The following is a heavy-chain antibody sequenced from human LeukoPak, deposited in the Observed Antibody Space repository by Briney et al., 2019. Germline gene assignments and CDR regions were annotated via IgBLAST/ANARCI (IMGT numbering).Heavy chain of an antibody. CDR2: IYTSGST. V-gene: IGHV4-4*07. CDR3: ARVRNGRVSYYYYYYMDV. Sequence: SETLSLTCTVSGGSISSYYWSWIRQPAGKGLEWIGRIYTSGSTNYNPSLKSRVTMSVDTSKNQFSLKLSSVTAADTAVYYCARVRNGRVSYYYYYYMDVWGKGTTVTVS. CDR1: GGSISSYY. J-gene: IGHJ6*03. D-gene: IGHD6-6*01.